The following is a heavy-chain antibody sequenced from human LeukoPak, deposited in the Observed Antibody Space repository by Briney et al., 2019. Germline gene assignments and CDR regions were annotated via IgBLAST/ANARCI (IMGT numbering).Heavy chain of an antibody. J-gene: IGHJ4*02. CDR3: ARQGMVPAATHFDY. CDR2: ISHSGST. CDR1: GGSISSTNW. Sequence: SETLSLTCAVSGGSISSTNWWSWVRQPPGKGLEWIGEISHSGSTNYNPSLKSRVTISVDKSKNQFSLKLSSVTAADTAVYYCARQGMVPAATHFDYWGQGTLVTVSS. D-gene: IGHD2-2*01. V-gene: IGHV4-4*02.